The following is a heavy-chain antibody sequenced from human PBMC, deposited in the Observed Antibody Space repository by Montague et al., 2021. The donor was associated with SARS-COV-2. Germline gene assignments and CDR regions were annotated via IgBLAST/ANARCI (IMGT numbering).Heavy chain of an antibody. D-gene: IGHD3-3*01. CDR3: ARGYQLRFLEWSSRQSTFDY. J-gene: IGHJ4*02. Sequence: SETLSLTCAVYGGSFSGYYWSWIRQPPGKGLEWIGEINHSGSTNYNQSLKSRVTISVDTSKNQFSLTLSTVTAADTAVYYCARGYQLRFLEWSSRQSTFDYWGQGTLVTVSS. V-gene: IGHV4-34*01. CDR1: GGSFSGYY. CDR2: INHSGST.